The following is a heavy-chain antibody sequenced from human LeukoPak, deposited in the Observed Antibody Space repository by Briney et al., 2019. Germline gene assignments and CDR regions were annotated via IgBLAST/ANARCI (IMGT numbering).Heavy chain of an antibody. CDR2: VRGSDAGT. D-gene: IGHD5-24*01. J-gene: IGHJ4*02. CDR3: ARGTRGDGYKYYFDY. Sequence: GGSLRLSCAASGFSFSTYSMSWVRQAPGKGLEWVSAVRGSDAGTSYADSVKGRFTISRDNSKNTLYLQMNSLRAEDTAVYYCARGTRGDGYKYYFDYWGQGTLVTVSS. CDR1: GFSFSTYS. V-gene: IGHV3-23*01.